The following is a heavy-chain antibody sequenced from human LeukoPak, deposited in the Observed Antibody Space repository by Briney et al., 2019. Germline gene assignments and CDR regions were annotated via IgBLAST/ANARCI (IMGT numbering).Heavy chain of an antibody. CDR1: GYSISSGYF. Sequence: SETLSLTCTVSGYSISSGYFWGWIRQPPGKGLEWIGSIYHSGTTYYNPSLKSRVTISVDTSKNQFSLKLSSVTAADTAVYYCARVQYSSSVDSWGQGTLVTISS. CDR3: ARVQYSSSVDS. CDR2: IYHSGTT. J-gene: IGHJ4*02. V-gene: IGHV4-38-2*02. D-gene: IGHD6-6*01.